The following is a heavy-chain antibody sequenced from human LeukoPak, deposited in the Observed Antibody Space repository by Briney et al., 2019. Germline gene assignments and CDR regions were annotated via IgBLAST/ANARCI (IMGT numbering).Heavy chain of an antibody. Sequence: GGSPRLSCAASGFTFSSYSMNWVRQAPGKGLEWVSSISSSSSYIYYADSVKGRFTISRDNAKNSLYLQMNSLRAEDTAVYYCARDSTPYEDYDTCAFDIWGQGTMVTVSS. CDR3: ARDSTPYEDYDTCAFDI. D-gene: IGHD3-22*01. CDR2: ISSSSSYI. CDR1: GFTFSSYS. J-gene: IGHJ3*02. V-gene: IGHV3-21*01.